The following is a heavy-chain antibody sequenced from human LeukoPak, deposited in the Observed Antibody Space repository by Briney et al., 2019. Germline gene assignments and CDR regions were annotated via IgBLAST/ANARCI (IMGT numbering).Heavy chain of an antibody. J-gene: IGHJ6*04. Sequence: GGSLRLSCAASASTFSTYWMSWVRQAPGKGLEWVANINQDGSEKYYVDSLKGRFTISRDNAKNPLYLQMNSLRAEDTAVYYCAREASLNYMDVWGKGTTVTVSS. CDR2: INQDGSEK. D-gene: IGHD5-24*01. CDR3: AREASLNYMDV. CDR1: ASTFSTYW. V-gene: IGHV3-7*01.